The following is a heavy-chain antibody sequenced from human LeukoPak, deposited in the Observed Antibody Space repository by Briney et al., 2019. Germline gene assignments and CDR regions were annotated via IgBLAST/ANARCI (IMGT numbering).Heavy chain of an antibody. J-gene: IGHJ6*04. CDR3: ARDNKVTTSYYYYYGMDV. CDR1: GFTFSNYW. V-gene: IGHV3-7*03. Sequence: GRSLRLSCAASGFTFSNYWMSWVRQAPGKGLEWVANIKQDGSEKYYVDSVKGRFTISRDNAKNSLYLQMNSLRAEDTAVYYCARDNKVTTSYYYYYGMDVWGKGTTVTVSS. D-gene: IGHD4-17*01. CDR2: IKQDGSEK.